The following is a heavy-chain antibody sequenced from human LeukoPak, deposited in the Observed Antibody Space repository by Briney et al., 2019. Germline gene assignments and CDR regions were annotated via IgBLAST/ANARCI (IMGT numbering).Heavy chain of an antibody. CDR2: LDESGRP. CDR1: GGSTRSGRHH. Sequence: TSETLSLTCSVSGGSTRSGRHHWAWVRQPPGKGLEFIGSLDESGRPYYNAPLKSRVTISEDLSGKQFSLNLSSVTAADTAVYYCARDLGGYPFFMDVWGRGTTVIVSS. J-gene: IGHJ6*03. CDR3: ARDLGGYPFFMDV. D-gene: IGHD2-15*01. V-gene: IGHV4-39*07.